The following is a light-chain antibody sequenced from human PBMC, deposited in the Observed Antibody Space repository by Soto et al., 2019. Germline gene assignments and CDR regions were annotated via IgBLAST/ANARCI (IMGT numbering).Light chain of an antibody. Sequence: AIRMTQSPSSFSASTGDRVTITCRASQGISSYLAWYQQKPGKAPKLLIYAASTLQSGVPSRLSGSGSGTAFTLTISCLQSEDFATYFCQQYYSYPRTFGQGTKLEIK. J-gene: IGKJ2*01. CDR1: QGISSY. CDR2: AAS. V-gene: IGKV1-8*01. CDR3: QQYYSYPRT.